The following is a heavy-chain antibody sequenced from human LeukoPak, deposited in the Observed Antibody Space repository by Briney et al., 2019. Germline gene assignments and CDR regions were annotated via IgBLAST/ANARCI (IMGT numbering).Heavy chain of an antibody. CDR2: INSGGST. V-gene: IGHV3-53*01. CDR1: GFTVSSNY. Sequence: GGSLRLSCAASGFTVSSNYMSWVRQAPGKGLEWVSSINSGGSTYYADSVQGRFTISRDNSKNSLYLQMNSLRAEDTAVYYCARVSFTDDAFDIWGQGTMVTVSS. J-gene: IGHJ3*02. CDR3: ARVSFTDDAFDI.